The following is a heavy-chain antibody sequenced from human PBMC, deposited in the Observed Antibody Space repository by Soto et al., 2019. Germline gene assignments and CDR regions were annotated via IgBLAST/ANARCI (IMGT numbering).Heavy chain of an antibody. CDR3: AKWNGYGGH. J-gene: IGHJ4*02. V-gene: IGHV3-23*01. CDR2: VSGGSGTT. CDR1: GFSFSTYG. D-gene: IGHD4-17*01. Sequence: EVQLLESGGGLVQPGGSLRLSCAVPGFSFSTYGVTWVRQAPGKGLEWVSGVSGGSGTTHYADSVKGRFTITGDTSKNTVYLQMNSLRVEDTAVYYCAKWNGYGGHWGQGTLVTVSS.